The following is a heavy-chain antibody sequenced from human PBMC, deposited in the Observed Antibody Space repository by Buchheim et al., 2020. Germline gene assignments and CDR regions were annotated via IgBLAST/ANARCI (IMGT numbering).Heavy chain of an antibody. J-gene: IGHJ3*02. V-gene: IGHV4-59*01. CDR1: GGSISSYY. Sequence: QVQLQESGPGLVKPSETLSLTCTVSGGSISSYYWSWIRQPPGKGLEWIGYIYYSGSTNYNPSLKSRVTISVDTSKNQFYLQLSSVTAADTAVYYCARDRGYSSSWYRAFDIWGQGT. D-gene: IGHD6-13*01. CDR2: IYYSGST. CDR3: ARDRGYSSSWYRAFDI.